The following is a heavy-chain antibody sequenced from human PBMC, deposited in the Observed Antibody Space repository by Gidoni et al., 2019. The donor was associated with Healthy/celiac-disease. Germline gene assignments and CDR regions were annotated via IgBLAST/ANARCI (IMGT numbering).Heavy chain of an antibody. CDR1: GGSFSSSIYY. D-gene: IGHD4-17*01. J-gene: IGHJ4*02. V-gene: IGHV4-39*07. Sequence: QLQLQESGPGLVKPSETLSLTCTVPGGSFSSSIYYWGWIRQPPGKGLEWIGSIYYSGSTYYNPSLKSRVTISVDTSKNQFSLKLSSVTAADTAVYYCARWAVTTVGGFDYWGQGTLVTVSS. CDR2: IYYSGST. CDR3: ARWAVTTVGGFDY.